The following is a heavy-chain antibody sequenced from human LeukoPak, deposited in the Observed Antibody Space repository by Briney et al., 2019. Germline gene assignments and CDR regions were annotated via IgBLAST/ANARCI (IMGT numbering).Heavy chain of an antibody. CDR2: IYSGGST. J-gene: IGHJ4*02. D-gene: IGHD1-26*01. V-gene: IGHV3-66*01. Sequence: QAGGSLRLSCAASGFTVSSNYMSWVRQAPGKGLEWVSVIYSGGSTYYADSVKGRFTISRDNSKNTLYLQMNSLRAEDTAVYYCAKDSGEYSGSYFAFDYWGQGTLVTVSS. CDR1: GFTVSSNY. CDR3: AKDSGEYSGSYFAFDY.